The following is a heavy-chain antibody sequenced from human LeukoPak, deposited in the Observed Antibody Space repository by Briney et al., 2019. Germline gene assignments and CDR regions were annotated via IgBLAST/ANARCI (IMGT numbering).Heavy chain of an antibody. CDR3: ARAVAGTPTDAFDI. CDR2: IWNDGSHK. J-gene: IGHJ3*02. D-gene: IGHD6-19*01. CDR1: GFTFSTYG. V-gene: IGHV3-33*01. Sequence: GGSLRLSCAASGFTFSTYGIHWVRQAPGKGLEWVAVIWNDGSHKYYADSVKGRFTISRDNSKNTLYLQMNSLRAEDTAVYYCARAVAGTPTDAFDIWGQGTMVTVSS.